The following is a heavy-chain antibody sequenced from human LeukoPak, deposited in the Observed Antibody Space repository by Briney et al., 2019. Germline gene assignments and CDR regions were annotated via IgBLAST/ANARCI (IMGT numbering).Heavy chain of an antibody. V-gene: IGHV3-33*01. CDR1: GFTFSSYG. J-gene: IGHJ4*02. CDR2: IWYDGSNK. CDR3: ARVWGVNWNYVLSDY. D-gene: IGHD1-7*01. Sequence: GGSLRLSCAASGFTFSSYGVHWVRQAPGKGLEWVAVIWYDGSNKYYADSVKGRFTISRDNSKNTLYLQMNSLRAEDTAVYYCARVWGVNWNYVLSDYWGQGTLVTVSS.